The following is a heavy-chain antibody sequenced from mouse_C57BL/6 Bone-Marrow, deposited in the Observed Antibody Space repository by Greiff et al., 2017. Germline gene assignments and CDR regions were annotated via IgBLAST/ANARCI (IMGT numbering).Heavy chain of an antibody. V-gene: IGHV1-50*01. CDR1: GYTFTSYW. CDR3: ARTSF. D-gene: IGHD1-2*01. CDR2: IDPSDSST. Sequence: QVQLQQSGAELVKPGASVKLSCKASGYTFTSYWMQWVKQRPGQGLEWIGEIDPSDSSTNYNQKFKGKATLTVDTASSTAYMQLSSLTSEDSAVYYCARTSFWGQGTLVTVSA. J-gene: IGHJ3*01.